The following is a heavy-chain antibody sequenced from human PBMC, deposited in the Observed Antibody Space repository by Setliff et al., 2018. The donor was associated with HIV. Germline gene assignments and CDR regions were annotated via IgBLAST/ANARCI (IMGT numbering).Heavy chain of an antibody. J-gene: IGHJ6*02. V-gene: IGHV4-39*01. CDR3: ARCGSGWYVLFDF. CDR2: IYYSGMT. CDR1: GVSITSESESYY. D-gene: IGHD6-19*01. Sequence: LSLTCSVSGVSITSESESYYWGWVRQPPGKGLEWIGSIYYSGMTYYNSSLKSRVTIFTDTSKNQFILKLKSVTAADTAVYYCARCGSGWYVLFDFWGQGTTVTVSS.